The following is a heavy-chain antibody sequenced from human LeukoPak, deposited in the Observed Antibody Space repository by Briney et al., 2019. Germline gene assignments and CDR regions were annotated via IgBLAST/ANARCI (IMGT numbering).Heavy chain of an antibody. Sequence: PGGSLRLSXAASGFTFSSYAMHWVRQAPGKGLEWLSFIRYDGSIKYYADSVEGRFTISRDNSKNTLYLQMNSLRADDTAVYYCAKGIAVAGTELADWGQGTLVTVSA. D-gene: IGHD6-19*01. J-gene: IGHJ4*02. CDR2: IRYDGSIK. V-gene: IGHV3-30*02. CDR3: AKGIAVAGTELAD. CDR1: GFTFSSYA.